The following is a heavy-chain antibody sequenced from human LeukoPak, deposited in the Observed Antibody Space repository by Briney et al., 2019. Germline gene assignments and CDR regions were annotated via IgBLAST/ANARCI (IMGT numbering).Heavy chain of an antibody. Sequence: VASVNVSFKASGYTFSIYVISWVRQAPGQGLEWMGWISAYNGNTNYAQKLQGRVTMTTDTSTSTAYMELRSLRSDDTAVYYCARVGSGWYYFDYWGQGTLVTVSS. CDR2: ISAYNGNT. D-gene: IGHD6-19*01. CDR3: ARVGSGWYYFDY. CDR1: GYTFSIYV. J-gene: IGHJ4*02. V-gene: IGHV1-18*01.